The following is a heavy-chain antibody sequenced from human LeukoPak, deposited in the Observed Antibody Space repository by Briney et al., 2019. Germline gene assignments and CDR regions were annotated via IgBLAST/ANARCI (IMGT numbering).Heavy chain of an antibody. J-gene: IGHJ3*02. CDR1: GFTFSDYY. V-gene: IGHV3-11*04. CDR2: ISSSGSTI. Sequence: GGSLRLSCAASGFTFSDYYMSWIRQAPGKGLEWVSYISSSGSTIYYADSVKGRFTISRDNAKNSLYLQMNSLRAEDTAVYYCARVGTIWDCSGGSCYPDAFDIWGQGTMVTVSS. D-gene: IGHD2-15*01. CDR3: ARVGTIWDCSGGSCYPDAFDI.